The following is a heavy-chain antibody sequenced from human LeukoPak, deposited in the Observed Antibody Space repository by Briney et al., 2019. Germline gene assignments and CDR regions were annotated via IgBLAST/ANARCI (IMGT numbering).Heavy chain of an antibody. CDR1: GGSFSGYY. J-gene: IGHJ4*02. CDR3: AREDRYCSGGSCYS. CDR2: IYYSGST. D-gene: IGHD2-15*01. Sequence: PSETLSLTCAVYGGSFSGYYWSWTRQPPGKGLEWIGSIYYSGSTYYNPSLKSRVTISVDTSKNQFSLKLSSVTAADTAVYYCAREDRYCSGGSCYSWGQGTLVTVSS. V-gene: IGHV4-34*01.